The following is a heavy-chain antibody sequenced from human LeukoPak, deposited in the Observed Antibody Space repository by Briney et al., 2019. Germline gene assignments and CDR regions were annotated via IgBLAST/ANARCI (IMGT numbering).Heavy chain of an antibody. CDR1: GYTFTSYD. CDR2: MNPNSGNT. Sequence: ASVKVSCKASGYTFTSYDINSVRQATGQGREWIGWMNPNSGNTGYAQKFQGRVTIPRKTSISTAYMELSSLRSEDTAVYYCARGPEWGQGTLVTVSP. V-gene: IGHV1-8*03. CDR3: ARGPE. J-gene: IGHJ4*02.